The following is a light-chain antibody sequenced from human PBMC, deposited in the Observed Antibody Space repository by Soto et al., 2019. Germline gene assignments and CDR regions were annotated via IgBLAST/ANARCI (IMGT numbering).Light chain of an antibody. CDR1: SSDVGGYEY. Sequence: QSALTQPRSVSGSPGQSVTISCSGTSSDVGGYEYVSWYQQHPGKAPRLLIYHVGQRPSGVPDRFSGSKSGTTASLTISGLQADDEAEYFCSSYSRSTAYVFGTGTKVTVL. CDR2: HVG. V-gene: IGLV2-11*01. J-gene: IGLJ1*01. CDR3: SSYSRSTAYV.